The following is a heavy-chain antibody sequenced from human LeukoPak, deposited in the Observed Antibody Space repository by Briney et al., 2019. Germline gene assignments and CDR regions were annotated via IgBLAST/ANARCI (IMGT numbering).Heavy chain of an antibody. CDR1: NGAMSTYY. J-gene: IGHJ4*02. Sequence: PSETLLLTCTVSNGAMSTYYWNWIRQSPEKGLEWIGYMHHSGRTNYNPSLKSRLSMSIDTSKNQFSLNLSSVTAADTAVYFCAKTPDLQLSFPQFDSWGQGTLVTVSS. CDR2: MHHSGRT. D-gene: IGHD3-16*02. CDR3: AKTPDLQLSFPQFDS. V-gene: IGHV4-59*01.